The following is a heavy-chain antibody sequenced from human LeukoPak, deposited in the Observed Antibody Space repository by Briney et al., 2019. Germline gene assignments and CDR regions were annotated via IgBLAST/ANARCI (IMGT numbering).Heavy chain of an antibody. CDR1: GGTFSSYT. CDR2: IIPILGIA. Sequence: GASVKVSCKASGGTFSSYTISWVRQAPGQGLEWMGRIIPILGIANYAQKFQGRVTITADKSTRTAYMELSSLRSEDTAVYYCARVSSTRKYYYYYMDVWGKGTTVTVS. CDR3: ARVSSTRKYYYYYMDV. J-gene: IGHJ6*03. V-gene: IGHV1-69*02. D-gene: IGHD2-2*01.